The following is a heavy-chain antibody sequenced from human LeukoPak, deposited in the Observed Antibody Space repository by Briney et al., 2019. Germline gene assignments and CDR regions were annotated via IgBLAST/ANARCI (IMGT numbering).Heavy chain of an antibody. J-gene: IGHJ4*02. CDR3: ATRDYGTD. V-gene: IGHV3-23*01. D-gene: IGHD4/OR15-4a*01. CDR2: ISGRGGST. Sequence: GGSLRLSCAASGFTFSSYAMSWVRQAPGKGLEWVSAISGRGGSTYYADSVKGRFAISRDNSKNTLDLQMNSLRAEDTAVYYCATRDYGTDWGQGTLVTVSS. CDR1: GFTFSSYA.